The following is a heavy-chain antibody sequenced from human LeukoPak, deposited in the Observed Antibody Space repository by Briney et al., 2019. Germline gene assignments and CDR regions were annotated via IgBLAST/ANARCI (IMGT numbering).Heavy chain of an antibody. Sequence: PGGSLRLSCAASGFTFSSHGMHWVRQAPGKGLEWVALMSYDGTNKVYAGSVKGRFTIPRDNSKNTLYLEMNNLRAEDTAVYYCAKRGYCSGGRCYSFHFDYWGQGTLVTVSS. D-gene: IGHD2-15*01. CDR1: GFTFSSHG. V-gene: IGHV3-30*18. CDR3: AKRGYCSGGRCYSFHFDY. CDR2: MSYDGTNK. J-gene: IGHJ4*02.